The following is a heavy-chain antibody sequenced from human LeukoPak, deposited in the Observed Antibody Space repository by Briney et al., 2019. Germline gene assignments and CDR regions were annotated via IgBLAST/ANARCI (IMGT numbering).Heavy chain of an antibody. CDR3: ANPRYDSSGYYYVD. CDR2: IIPIFGTA. J-gene: IGHJ4*02. CDR1: GGTFSSYA. D-gene: IGHD3-22*01. Sequence: SVTVSCTASGGTFSSYAISWVRQAPGQGLEWMGGIIPIFGTANYAQKFQGRVTITADESTSTAYMELSSLRSEDTAVYYCANPRYDSSGYYYVDWGQGTLVTVSS. V-gene: IGHV1-69*01.